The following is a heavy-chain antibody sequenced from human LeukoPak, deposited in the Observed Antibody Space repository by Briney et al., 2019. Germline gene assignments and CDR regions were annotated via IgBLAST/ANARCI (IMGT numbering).Heavy chain of an antibody. V-gene: IGHV2-5*02. J-gene: IGHJ3*02. CDR3: AHRRSGSYLDAFDI. D-gene: IGHD1-26*01. CDR1: GFSLSTSGVG. CDR2: IYWDDDK. Sequence: SRPTPVNPTQTLTLTCTFSGFSLSTSGVGVGWIRQPPGKALEWLALIYWDDDKRYSPSLKSRLTITKDTSKNQVVLTMTNMDPVDTATYYCAHRRSGSYLDAFDIWGQGTMFTVSS.